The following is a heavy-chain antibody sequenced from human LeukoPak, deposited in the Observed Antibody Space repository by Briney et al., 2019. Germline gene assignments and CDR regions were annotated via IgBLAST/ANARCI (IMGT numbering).Heavy chain of an antibody. CDR3: AKYSKWQLVRFDY. D-gene: IGHD6-6*01. V-gene: IGHV3-23*01. CDR1: GFTFSSYA. Sequence: PGGSLRLSCAASGFTFSSYAMSWVRQAPGKGLEWVSAISGSGGSTYYADSVKGRFTISRDNSKNTLYLQMNSLRAEDMAVYYCAKYSKWQLVRFDYWGQGTLVTVSS. J-gene: IGHJ4*02. CDR2: ISGSGGST.